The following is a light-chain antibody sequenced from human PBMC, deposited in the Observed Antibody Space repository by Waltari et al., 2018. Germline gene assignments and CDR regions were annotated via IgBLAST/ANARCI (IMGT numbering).Light chain of an antibody. CDR2: RNN. CDR1: RPHIGNNY. CDR3: AAWDDSLSGRV. V-gene: IGLV1-47*01. Sequence: QSVLTQPPSASGTPGQRLTISCSGSRPHIGNNYLYWYQQPPGTAPKLLIYRNNQRPSGVPDRFSGSKSGTSASLAISGLRSEDEADYYCAAWDDSLSGRVFGGGTKVTVL. J-gene: IGLJ3*02.